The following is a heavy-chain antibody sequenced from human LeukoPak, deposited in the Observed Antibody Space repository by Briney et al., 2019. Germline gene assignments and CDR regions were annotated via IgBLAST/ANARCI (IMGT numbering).Heavy chain of an antibody. CDR1: GFTFSSYS. J-gene: IGHJ4*02. CDR3: ARAGGSTVSHSDY. CDR2: ISSSTSYI. V-gene: IGHV3-21*01. Sequence: KTGGSLRLSCAASGFTFSSYSMNWIRQAPGKGLEWDSSISSSTSYIYYADSVKGRFTISKDNAKNSLYLQMNSLRAEDTAVYYCARAGGSTVSHSDYWGQGTLVTVSS. D-gene: IGHD4-17*01.